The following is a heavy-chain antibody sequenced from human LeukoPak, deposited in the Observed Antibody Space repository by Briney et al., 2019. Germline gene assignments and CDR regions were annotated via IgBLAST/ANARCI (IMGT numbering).Heavy chain of an antibody. Sequence: SQTLSLTCPVSGGSISSGGYYWSWIRQHPGKGLEWIGYIYYSGSTYYNPSLKSRVTISVDTSKNQFSLKLSSVTAADTAVYYCARSFTIFGVVGNWFDPWGQGTLVTVSS. CDR2: IYYSGST. V-gene: IGHV4-31*03. CDR3: ARSFTIFGVVGNWFDP. CDR1: GGSISSGGYY. D-gene: IGHD3-3*01. J-gene: IGHJ5*02.